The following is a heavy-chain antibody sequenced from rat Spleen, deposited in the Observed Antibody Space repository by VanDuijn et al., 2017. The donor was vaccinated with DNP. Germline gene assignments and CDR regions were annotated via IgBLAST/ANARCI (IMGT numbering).Heavy chain of an antibody. CDR2: IWNGGTT. CDR3: TRTGSYKLGYYFDY. Sequence: QVQLKESGPGLVQPSQTLSLTCTVSGFSLTSNSVSWVRQSPGKGLEWMGTIWNGGTTDYNPTFKSRLSISRDTSKRQVFLKMNSLQNEDTAIYFCTRTGSYKLGYYFDYWGQGVMVTASS. CDR1: GFSLTSNS. D-gene: IGHD4-3*01. J-gene: IGHJ2*01. V-gene: IGHV2-1*01.